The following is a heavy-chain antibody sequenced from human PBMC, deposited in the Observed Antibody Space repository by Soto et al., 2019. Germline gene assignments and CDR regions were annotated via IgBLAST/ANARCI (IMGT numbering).Heavy chain of an antibody. Sequence: QVQLQESGPGLVKPSQTLSLPCTVSGGSISSGGYYWSWIRQHPGKGLEWIGYIYYSGSTYYNPSLKSRVTISVDTSKNQFSLKLSSVTAADTAVYYCARGSGDYYYYGMDVWGQGTTVTVSS. CDR3: ARGSGDYYYYGMDV. CDR2: IYYSGST. CDR1: GGSISSGGYY. V-gene: IGHV4-31*03. J-gene: IGHJ6*02. D-gene: IGHD6-25*01.